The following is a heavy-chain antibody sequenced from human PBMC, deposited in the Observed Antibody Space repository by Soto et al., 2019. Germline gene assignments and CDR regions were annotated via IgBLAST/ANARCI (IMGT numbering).Heavy chain of an antibody. CDR1: GGTFNSSA. V-gene: IGHV1-69*13. CDR2: IIPIFGTP. J-gene: IGHJ4*02. CDR3: ASGIQLWLRRINNGYSG. Sequence: EASVKVSCKASGGTFNSSAISWVRQAPGQGLEWMGGIIPIFGTPNYAQRFQGRVTITADESTNTVYMELSSLRSEDTAVYFCASGIQLWLRRINNGYSGWGQGTLVTVSS. D-gene: IGHD5-18*01.